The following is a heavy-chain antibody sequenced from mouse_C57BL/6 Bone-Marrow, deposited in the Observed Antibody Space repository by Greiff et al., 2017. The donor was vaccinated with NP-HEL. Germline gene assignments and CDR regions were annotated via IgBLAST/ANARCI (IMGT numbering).Heavy chain of an antibody. D-gene: IGHD1-1*01. J-gene: IGHJ4*01. Sequence: QVQLQQSGAELARPGASVKMSCKASGYTFTSYTMHWVKQRPGQGLEWIGYINPSSGYTKYNQKFKDQATLTADKSSSTAYMQLSSLTSEDSAVYYCASGGNLRFPLFYYAMDYWGQGTSVTVSS. CDR3: ASGGNLRFPLFYYAMDY. CDR1: GYTFTSYT. V-gene: IGHV1-4*01. CDR2: INPSSGYT.